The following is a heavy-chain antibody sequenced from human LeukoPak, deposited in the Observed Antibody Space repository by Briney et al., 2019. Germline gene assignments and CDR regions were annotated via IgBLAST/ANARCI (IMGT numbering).Heavy chain of an antibody. Sequence: PSETLSLTCAVYGGSFSGYYWSWIRQPPGKGLEWIGEIDHSGSTNYNPSLKSRVTISVDTSKNQFSLNLNSVTAADTAVYYCARQRWGDYGRVDYWGQGTLATVSS. V-gene: IGHV4-34*01. CDR1: GGSFSGYY. CDR2: IDHSGST. D-gene: IGHD4/OR15-4a*01. J-gene: IGHJ4*02. CDR3: ARQRWGDYGRVDY.